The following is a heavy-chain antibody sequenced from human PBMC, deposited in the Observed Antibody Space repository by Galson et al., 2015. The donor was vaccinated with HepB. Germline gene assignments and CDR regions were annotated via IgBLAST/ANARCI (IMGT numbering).Heavy chain of an antibody. Sequence: SLRLSCAASGFNFNSYAMNWVRQAPGKGLEWVPVISGTGGETYYVDSVRGRFTISRDNSKDTLHLHMNSLRAEDTALYYCAKARRTVTTQYYYGMDVWGQGTAVTVSS. V-gene: IGHV3-23*01. D-gene: IGHD4-11*01. J-gene: IGHJ6*02. CDR3: AKARRTVTTQYYYGMDV. CDR1: GFNFNSYA. CDR2: ISGTGGET.